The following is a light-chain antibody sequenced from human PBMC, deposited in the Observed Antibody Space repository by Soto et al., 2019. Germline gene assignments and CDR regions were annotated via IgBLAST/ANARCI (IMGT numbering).Light chain of an antibody. Sequence: QSALTQPASVSGSPGQSITISCAGTSRDVGNYNLVSWYQHHPGKAPKLIIYEVSKRPSGVSNRFSGSESGNTASLTISGLQAEDEADYSCCSYAGANWVFGGGTKLTVL. J-gene: IGLJ3*02. CDR2: EVS. CDR3: CSYAGANWV. CDR1: SRDVGNYNL. V-gene: IGLV2-23*02.